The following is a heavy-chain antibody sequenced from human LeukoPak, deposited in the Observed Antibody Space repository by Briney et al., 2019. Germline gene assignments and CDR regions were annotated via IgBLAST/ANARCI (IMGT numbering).Heavy chain of an antibody. Sequence: VASVKVSCKASGGTFSSYAISWVRQAPGQGLEWMGGIIPIFGTANYAQKFQGRVTITADESTSTAYMELRRLRSDDTAVYYCARKLENLVCFDLWGRGTLVTVSS. J-gene: IGHJ2*01. CDR1: GGTFSSYA. CDR2: IIPIFGTA. V-gene: IGHV1-69*13. D-gene: IGHD1-1*01. CDR3: ARKLENLVCFDL.